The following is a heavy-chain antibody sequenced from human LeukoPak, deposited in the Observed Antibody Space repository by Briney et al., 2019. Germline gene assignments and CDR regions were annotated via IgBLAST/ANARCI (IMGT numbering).Heavy chain of an antibody. D-gene: IGHD3-9*01. J-gene: IGHJ4*02. Sequence: GGSLRLSCAASGFTFSSYSMNWVRQAPGKGLEWVSSISSSSSYIYYADSVKGRFTISRDNAKNSLYLQMNSLRAEDTAVYYCARADDILTGYYKNSFFDYWGQGTLVTVSS. V-gene: IGHV3-21*01. CDR1: GFTFSSYS. CDR3: ARADDILTGYYKNSFFDY. CDR2: ISSSSSYI.